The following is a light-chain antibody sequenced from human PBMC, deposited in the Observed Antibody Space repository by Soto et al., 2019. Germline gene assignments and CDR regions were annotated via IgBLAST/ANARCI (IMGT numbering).Light chain of an antibody. J-gene: IGKJ1*01. CDR1: QSVTTW. CDR3: HQYLTYPWT. Sequence: GGIGTITGRASQSVTTWLAWYQQKPGKAPKLLIYDASSVESGVPLRFSGGGSGTEFTLTISSLQPADFATYYCHQYLTYPWTFGQGTKVDIK. V-gene: IGKV1-5*01. CDR2: DAS.